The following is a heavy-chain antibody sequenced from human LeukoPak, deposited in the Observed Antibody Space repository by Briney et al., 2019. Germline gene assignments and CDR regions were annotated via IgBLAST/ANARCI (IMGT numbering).Heavy chain of an antibody. V-gene: IGHV4-59*02. CDR1: GGSVSSYY. Sequence: PSETLSLTCTVSGGSVSSYYWNWIRRPPGKGVEWIGNIYNSGSTDYNPPLKSRVTMSVDTSKNQISLMLNSVTAADTAVYYCARDKGPYWYFDLWGRGTLVTVSS. CDR2: IYNSGST. J-gene: IGHJ2*01. CDR3: ARDKGPYWYFDL.